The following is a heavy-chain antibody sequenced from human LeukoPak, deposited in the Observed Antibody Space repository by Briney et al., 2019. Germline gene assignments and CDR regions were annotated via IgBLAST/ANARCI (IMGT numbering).Heavy chain of an antibody. V-gene: IGHV4-34*01. CDR2: INHSGST. J-gene: IGHJ3*02. CDR1: GVSFSGYY. D-gene: IGHD2-2*01. Sequence: SEALPLTCAVYGVSFSGYYWSWIRQPPGKGLEWIGEINHSGSTNYNPSLKSRVTISVDTSKNQFSLKLSSVTAADTAVYYCARGLPAARRGAFDIWGQGTMVTVSS. CDR3: ARGLPAARRGAFDI.